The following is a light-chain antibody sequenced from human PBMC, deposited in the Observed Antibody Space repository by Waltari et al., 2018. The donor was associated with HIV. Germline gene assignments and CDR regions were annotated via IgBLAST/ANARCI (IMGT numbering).Light chain of an antibody. J-gene: IGLJ2*01. CDR1: SSDVGGYNS. V-gene: IGLV2-8*01. CDR3: SSYAGSNNLV. CDR2: EVT. Sequence: QSALTQPPSASGSPGQSVTIPCTGTSSDVGGYNSVSWYQQHPGKAPKLMIFEVTKRPSGVPARFSGSKSGNTASLTVSGLQADDEADYYCSSYAGSNNLVFGGGTKLTVL.